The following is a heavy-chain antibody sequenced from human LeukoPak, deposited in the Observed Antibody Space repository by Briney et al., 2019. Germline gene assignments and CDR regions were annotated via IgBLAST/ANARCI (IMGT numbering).Heavy chain of an antibody. V-gene: IGHV4-61*08. Sequence: NASETLSLTCTLSGDSFRSGGLYWGWIRQPPGKRPEWIGDIFYAGKTNYSPSLKSRATISLDTSKSQFSLKLSSVTAADTAVYYCARAPVGIVVVPAANAFDIWGQGTMVTVSS. J-gene: IGHJ3*02. CDR1: GDSFRSGGLY. CDR3: ARAPVGIVVVPAANAFDI. D-gene: IGHD2-2*01. CDR2: IFYAGKT.